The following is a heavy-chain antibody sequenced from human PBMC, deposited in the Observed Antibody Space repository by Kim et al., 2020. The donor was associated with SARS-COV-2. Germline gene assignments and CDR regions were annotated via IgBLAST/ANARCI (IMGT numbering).Heavy chain of an antibody. CDR2: IVVGSGNT. V-gene: IGHV1-58*01. D-gene: IGHD2-2*02. CDR3: ALSEDCSSTSCYKAGY. CDR1: GFTFTSSA. Sequence: SVKVSCKASGFTFTSSAVQWVRQARGQRLEWIGWIVVGSGNTNYAQKFQERVTITRDMSTSTAYMELSSLRSEDTAVYYCALSEDCSSTSCYKAGYWGQGTLVTVSS. J-gene: IGHJ4*02.